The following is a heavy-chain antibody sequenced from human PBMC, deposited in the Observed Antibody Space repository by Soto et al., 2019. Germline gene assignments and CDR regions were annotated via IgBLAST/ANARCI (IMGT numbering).Heavy chain of an antibody. J-gene: IGHJ4*02. CDR1: GGSISSSSYY. Sequence: QLQLQESGPGLVKPSETLSLICTVSGGSISSSSYYWAWIRQPPGKGLEWIGSIYYSGSTYYNPSLKSRVTISVYTSKNQFALKLSSVPAADTAVYYCARHNRRLNFDYWGQGTLVTVSS. CDR3: ARHNRRLNFDY. CDR2: IYYSGST. V-gene: IGHV4-39*01.